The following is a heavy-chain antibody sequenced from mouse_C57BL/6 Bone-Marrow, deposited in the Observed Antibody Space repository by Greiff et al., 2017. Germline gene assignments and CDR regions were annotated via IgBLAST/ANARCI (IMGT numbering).Heavy chain of an antibody. Sequence: EVKVVESGTVLARPGASVKMPCKTSGYTFTSYWMHWVKQRPGQGLEWIGAIYPGNSDTSYNQKFKGKAKLTAVTSASTAYMELSSLTNEDSAVYYCTKGLASDRIFDYWGQGTTLTVSS. V-gene: IGHV1-5*01. CDR3: TKGLASDRIFDY. D-gene: IGHD6-2*01. CDR1: GYTFTSYW. J-gene: IGHJ2*01. CDR2: IYPGNSDT.